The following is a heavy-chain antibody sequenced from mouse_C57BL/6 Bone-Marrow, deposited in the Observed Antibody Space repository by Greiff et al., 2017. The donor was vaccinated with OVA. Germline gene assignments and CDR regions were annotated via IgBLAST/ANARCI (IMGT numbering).Heavy chain of an antibody. Sequence: QVQLQQSGAELARPGASVTLSCKASGYTFTSYGISWVKQRTGQGLEWIGEIYPRSGNTYYNEKFKGKATLTADKSSSTAYMELRSLTSEDSAVYFCARRITTGGYFDVWGTGTTVTVSS. CDR1: GYTFTSYG. D-gene: IGHD1-1*01. CDR2: IYPRSGNT. CDR3: ARRITTGGYFDV. V-gene: IGHV1-81*01. J-gene: IGHJ1*03.